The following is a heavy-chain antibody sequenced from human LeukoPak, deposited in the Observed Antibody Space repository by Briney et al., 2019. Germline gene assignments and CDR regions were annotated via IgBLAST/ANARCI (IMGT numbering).Heavy chain of an antibody. Sequence: SETLSLTCTVSGGSISDSYCTWFRQPPGKGLEWIGSIYYSGSTNYNPSLKSRVTISLDTSKNQFSLKLNSVTAADTAVYYCARASSGFDYWGQGTLVTVSS. CDR2: IYYSGST. J-gene: IGHJ4*02. V-gene: IGHV4-59*13. CDR3: ARASSGFDY. D-gene: IGHD6-19*01. CDR1: GGSISDSY.